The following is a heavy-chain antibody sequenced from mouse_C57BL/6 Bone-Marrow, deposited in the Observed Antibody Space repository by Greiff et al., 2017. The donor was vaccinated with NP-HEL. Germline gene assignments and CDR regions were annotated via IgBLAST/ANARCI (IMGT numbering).Heavy chain of an antibody. V-gene: IGHV1-81*01. CDR1: GYTFTSYG. J-gene: IGHJ4*01. CDR2: IYPRSGNT. CDR3: ARRWALYYYAMDY. D-gene: IGHD4-1*01. Sequence: QVHVKQSGAELARPGASVKLSCKASGYTFTSYGISWVKQRTGQGLEWIGEIYPRSGNTYYNEKFKGKATLTADKSSSTAYMELRSLTSEDSAVYFCARRWALYYYAMDYWGQGTSVTVSS.